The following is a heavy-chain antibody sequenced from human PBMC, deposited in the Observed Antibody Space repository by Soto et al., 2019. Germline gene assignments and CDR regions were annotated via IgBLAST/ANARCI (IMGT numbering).Heavy chain of an antibody. CDR1: GGSISSGGYS. CDR2: IYHSGST. D-gene: IGHD3-10*01. V-gene: IGHV4-30-2*01. Sequence: SETLSLTCAVSGGSISSGGYSWSWIRQPPGKGLEWIGYIYHSGSTYYNPSLKSRVTISVDRSKNQFSLKLSSVTAADTAVYYCARGSRITMVRRWGGNWFDPWGQGTLVTVS. J-gene: IGHJ5*02. CDR3: ARGSRITMVRRWGGNWFDP.